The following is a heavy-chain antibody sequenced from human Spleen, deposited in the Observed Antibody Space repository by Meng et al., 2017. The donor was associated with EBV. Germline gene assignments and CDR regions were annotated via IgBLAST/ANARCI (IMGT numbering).Heavy chain of an antibody. J-gene: IGHJ4*02. Sequence: HPQGKGLVSIGEINHSGSTNYNTSLESRVTILVDTAKNQFILKLSSVTAADWAVYYCARAAWSRRVFDFWGQGMLVTVSS. CDR2: INHSGST. D-gene: IGHD2-15*01. V-gene: IGHV4-34*01. CDR3: ARAAWSRRVFDF.